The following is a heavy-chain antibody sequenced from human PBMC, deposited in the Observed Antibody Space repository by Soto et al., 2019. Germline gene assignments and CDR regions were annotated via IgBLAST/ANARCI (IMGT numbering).Heavy chain of an antibody. Sequence: RASVKVSCKASGGSFRTYAINWVRQAPGQGPEWMGGIIPMLAAPTYAQKFQGRLTITADESTTTVYMELSSLTSEDTAVYYCARVGPPSPSVIWFFDLWGRGTLVTVSS. D-gene: IGHD2-21*01. J-gene: IGHJ2*01. CDR1: GGSFRTYA. CDR2: IIPMLAAP. CDR3: ARVGPPSPSVIWFFDL. V-gene: IGHV1-69*13.